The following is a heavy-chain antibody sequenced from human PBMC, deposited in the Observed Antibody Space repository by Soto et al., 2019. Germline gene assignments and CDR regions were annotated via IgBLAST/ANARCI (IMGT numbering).Heavy chain of an antibody. CDR3: ARHGIGAFDI. CDR1: GYSLTSYW. V-gene: IGHV5-10-1*01. D-gene: IGHD1-1*01. J-gene: IGHJ3*02. CDR2: IDPSDSYT. Sequence: GESLTISFKGSGYSLTSYWISWVRQMPGKGLEWMGRIDPSDSYTNYSPSFQGHVTISADKSISTAYLQWSSLKASDTAMYYCARHGIGAFDIWGQGTMVTVSS.